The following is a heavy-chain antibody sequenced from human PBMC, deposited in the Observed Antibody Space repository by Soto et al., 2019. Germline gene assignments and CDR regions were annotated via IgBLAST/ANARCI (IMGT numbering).Heavy chain of an antibody. CDR3: ARGWFWSGSFNWFDP. CDR2: IYNSGNI. V-gene: IGHV4-59*01. J-gene: IGHJ5*02. D-gene: IGHD3-3*01. CDR1: GGSMSNYY. Sequence: PSETLSLTCTVSGGSMSNYYWTWIRQPPGKGLEWIGYIYNSGNINYNPSLESRVTISVDTSKNQFSLKLSSVTAADTAVYFCARGWFWSGSFNWFDPWGQGTLVTVSS.